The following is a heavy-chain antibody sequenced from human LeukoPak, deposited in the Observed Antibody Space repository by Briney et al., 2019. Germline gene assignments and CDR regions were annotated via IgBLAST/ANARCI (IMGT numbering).Heavy chain of an antibody. CDR1: EFIFSNYW. CDR3: ARGTVGGSYFDH. CDR2: IKQDGSEK. J-gene: IGHJ4*02. Sequence: GGSLRLSCAASEFIFSNYWMSWVRQAPGKGLEWVANIKQDGSEKYFVDSVKGRFTISRDNAKNSLYLQMNSLRAEDTAVYYCARGTVGGSYFDHWGQGTLVTVSS. V-gene: IGHV3-7*03. D-gene: IGHD1-26*01.